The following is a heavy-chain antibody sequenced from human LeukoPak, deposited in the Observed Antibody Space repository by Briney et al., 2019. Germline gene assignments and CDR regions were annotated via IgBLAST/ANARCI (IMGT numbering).Heavy chain of an antibody. CDR1: GYAFTNYA. D-gene: IGHD3-10*01. CDR3: AREAVYYGSGSCHIDRFDF. Sequence: ASVKVSCKASGYAFTNYAMDWVRQAPGQGPEWMGWINTNTGDPTYAPGFTGRFVFSLDTSVNTAYLQISSLKAEDTAVYYCAREAVYYGSGSCHIDRFDFWGQGTLVTVSS. V-gene: IGHV7-4-1*02. J-gene: IGHJ4*02. CDR2: INTNTGDP.